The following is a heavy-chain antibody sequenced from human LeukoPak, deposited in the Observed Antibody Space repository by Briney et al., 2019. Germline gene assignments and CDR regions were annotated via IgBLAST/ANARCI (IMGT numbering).Heavy chain of an antibody. V-gene: IGHV3-23*01. J-gene: IGHJ4*02. CDR2: ISGSGGST. D-gene: IGHD2-15*01. Sequence: GGSLRLSCAASGFTFSSYAMSWVRQAPGKGLEWVSAISGSGGSTYYADSVKGRFTISRDNSKNMLYLQMNSLRAEDTAVYYCAKGDVVVVAATVGYWGQGTLVTVSS. CDR1: GFTFSSYA. CDR3: AKGDVVVVAATVGY.